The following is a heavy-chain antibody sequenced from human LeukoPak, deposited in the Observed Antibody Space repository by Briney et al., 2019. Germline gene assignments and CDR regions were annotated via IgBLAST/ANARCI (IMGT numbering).Heavy chain of an antibody. Sequence: GGSLRLSCAASGFTFSSYSMNWVRQAPGKGLEWVSSISKNSGYMYYIDSVKGRFTISGDNAKNSMYLQMNSLRADDTAVYYCARSSMVDANDAFDIWGQGTMVTVSS. CDR1: GFTFSSYS. D-gene: IGHD2-15*01. V-gene: IGHV3-21*01. CDR2: ISKNSGYM. CDR3: ARSSMVDANDAFDI. J-gene: IGHJ3*02.